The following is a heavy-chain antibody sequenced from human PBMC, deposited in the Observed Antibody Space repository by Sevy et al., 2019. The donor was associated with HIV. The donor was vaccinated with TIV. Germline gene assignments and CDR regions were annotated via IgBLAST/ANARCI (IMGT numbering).Heavy chain of an antibody. J-gene: IGHJ6*02. V-gene: IGHV3-15*01. CDR3: TTDPIILLLVTDGMDV. CDR1: GFTFTYAW. D-gene: IGHD2-8*02. CDR2: IKSKTDGGTI. Sequence: GESLKISCAASGFTFTYAWMNWVRQAPGKGLEWVGRIKSKTDGGTIDYAAPVRGRFTISRDDSKNMLYLQMNSLKTEDTAVYYCTTDPIILLLVTDGMDVWGQGTTVTVSS.